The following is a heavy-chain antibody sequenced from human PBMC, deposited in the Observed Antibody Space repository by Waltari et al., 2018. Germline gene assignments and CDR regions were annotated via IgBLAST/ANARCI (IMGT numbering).Heavy chain of an antibody. Sequence: QVQLVESGGGVVQPGRSLRLSCAASGFTFSSYGMHWVRQAPGKGLEWVAVIWYDGSNKYYADSVKGRFTISRDNSKNTLYLQMNSLRAEDTAVYYCARPYSSGWYLGAAFDIWGQGTMVTVSS. CDR2: IWYDGSNK. CDR1: GFTFSSYG. CDR3: ARPYSSGWYLGAAFDI. D-gene: IGHD6-19*01. V-gene: IGHV3-33*01. J-gene: IGHJ3*02.